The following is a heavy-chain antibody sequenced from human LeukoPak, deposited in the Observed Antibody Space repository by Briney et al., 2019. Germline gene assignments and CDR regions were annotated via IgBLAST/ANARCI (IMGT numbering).Heavy chain of an antibody. V-gene: IGHV1-69*13. J-gene: IGHJ4*02. CDR1: GGTFSSYA. CDR3: ARKGYCTNGVCAPSHFDY. CDR2: IIPIFGTA. D-gene: IGHD2-8*01. Sequence: GASVKVSCKASGGTFSSYAISWVRQAPGQGLEWMGGIIPIFGTANYAQKFQGRVTITADESTSTAYMELSSLRSEDTAVYYCARKGYCTNGVCAPSHFDYWGQGTLVTVSS.